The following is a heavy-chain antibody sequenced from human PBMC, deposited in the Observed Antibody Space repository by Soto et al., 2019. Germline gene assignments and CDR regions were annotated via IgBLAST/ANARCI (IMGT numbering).Heavy chain of an antibody. J-gene: IGHJ4*02. V-gene: IGHV3-30*09. CDR1: GFTFSPYA. D-gene: IGHD2-2*01. Sequence: QVQLVESGGGVVQPGGSLRLSCAASGFTFSPYAMHWVRQAPGKGLGWVAVISYDGNNKNYADSVKGRLAISRDNSRNTMYLQMNSLRAEDTAVDYCARARLDPPALDYWGQGTLVTVSS. CDR2: ISYDGNNK. CDR3: ARARLDPPALDY.